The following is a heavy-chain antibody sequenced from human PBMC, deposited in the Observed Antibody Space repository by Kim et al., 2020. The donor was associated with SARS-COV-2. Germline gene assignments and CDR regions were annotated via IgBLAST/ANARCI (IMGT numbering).Heavy chain of an antibody. Sequence: ASVKVSCKAAGYTFTDYYMHWVRQAPGQGLEWMGWINPKSGYTISAPNFQDRVTMTRDTSISTGYMELSGLRIDDTAIYYCATLYGSGTSDYWGLGTLVTVSS. CDR2: INPKSGYT. V-gene: IGHV1-2*02. D-gene: IGHD3-10*01. J-gene: IGHJ4*02. CDR3: ATLYGSGTSDY. CDR1: GYTFTDYY.